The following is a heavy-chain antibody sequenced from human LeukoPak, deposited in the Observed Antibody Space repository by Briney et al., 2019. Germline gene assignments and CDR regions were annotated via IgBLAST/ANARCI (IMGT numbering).Heavy chain of an antibody. D-gene: IGHD6-19*01. CDR2: IKRDGSEK. J-gene: IGHJ4*02. Sequence: GRSLRLSCAASGFTFSSYAMHWVRQAPGKGLEWVANIKRDGSEKYYVDSVKGRFTISRDNAKNSLYLQMNSLRAEDTAIYYCARDGARQINIAVPGGDYWGQGTLVTVSS. CDR1: GFTFSSYA. CDR3: ARDGARQINIAVPGGDY. V-gene: IGHV3-7*01.